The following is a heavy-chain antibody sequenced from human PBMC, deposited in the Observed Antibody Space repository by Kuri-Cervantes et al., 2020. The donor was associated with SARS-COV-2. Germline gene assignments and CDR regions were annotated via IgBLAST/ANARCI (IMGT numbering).Heavy chain of an antibody. CDR1: GYSFTSYW. CDR2: IDPTDSYT. V-gene: IGHV5-10-1*01. J-gene: IGHJ4*02. CDR3: ARHRGIAAAGDY. Sequence: GESLKISCKGSGYSFTSYWITWVRQMPGKGLEWMGRIDPTDSYTNYSPSFQGHVTISADKSISTAYLQWSSLKASDTAMYYCARHRGIAAAGDYWGQGTLVTVSS. D-gene: IGHD6-13*01.